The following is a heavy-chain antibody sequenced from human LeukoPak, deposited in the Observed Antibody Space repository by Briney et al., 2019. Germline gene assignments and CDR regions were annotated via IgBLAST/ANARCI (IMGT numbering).Heavy chain of an antibody. D-gene: IGHD3-10*01. V-gene: IGHV3-23*01. CDR3: AVHRSGSGNYYIPLFDY. CDR1: GFTFSNYV. Sequence: GGSLRLSCAASGFTFSNYVLSWVRQSPGKGLEWVSLISMSGGSTYYADSVKGRFTISRDNSRNTLYLQMNSLRAEDTAVYYCAVHRSGSGNYYIPLFDYWGPGTLVTVSS. CDR2: ISMSGGST. J-gene: IGHJ4*02.